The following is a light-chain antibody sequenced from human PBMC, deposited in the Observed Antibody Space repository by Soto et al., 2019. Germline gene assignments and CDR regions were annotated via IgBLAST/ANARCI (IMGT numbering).Light chain of an antibody. J-gene: IGLJ3*02. CDR2: DDT. V-gene: IGLV3-21*02. Sequence: SYELTQPPSVSVAQGQTARITCGGNDIGDKSVHWYQQKPGQAPLLVVYDDTDRPSGIPERFSGSNSGNTATLTISRVEAGDEADYYCQAWDSSSDHWVFGGGTKLTVL. CDR3: QAWDSSSDHWV. CDR1: DIGDKS.